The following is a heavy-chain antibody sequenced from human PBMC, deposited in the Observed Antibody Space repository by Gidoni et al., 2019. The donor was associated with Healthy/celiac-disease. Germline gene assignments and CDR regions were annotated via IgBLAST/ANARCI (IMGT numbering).Heavy chain of an antibody. V-gene: IGHV4-39*01. D-gene: IGHD2-2*01. CDR2: IYYSGST. CDR1: GGSISSSSYY. J-gene: IGHJ4*02. Sequence: QLQLQESGPGLVKPSETLSLTCTVSGGSISSSSYYWGWIRQPPGKGLEWIGSIYYSGSTYYNPSLKSRVTISVDTSKNQFSLKLSSVTAADTAVYYCARLRTYCSSTSCHPSYFDYWGQGTLVTVSS. CDR3: ARLRTYCSSTSCHPSYFDY.